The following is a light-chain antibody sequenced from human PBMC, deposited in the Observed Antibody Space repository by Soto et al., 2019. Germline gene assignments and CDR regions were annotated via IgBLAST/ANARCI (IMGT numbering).Light chain of an antibody. V-gene: IGKV1-5*03. CDR3: QQYNTYPWT. CDR2: KAS. Sequence: DIQMTQSPSTLSASVGDRVTITCRASQSISSWLAWYQQKPGKAPKLLIYKASSVESGVPSRFSGSGSGTEFTLTISSLQPDDFATYCCQQYNTYPWTFGQGTKVEIK. J-gene: IGKJ1*01. CDR1: QSISSW.